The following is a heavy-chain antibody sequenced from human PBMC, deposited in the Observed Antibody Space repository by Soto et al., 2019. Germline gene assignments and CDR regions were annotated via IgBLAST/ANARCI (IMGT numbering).Heavy chain of an antibody. CDR3: SKERIAAAGTNY. D-gene: IGHD6-13*01. Sequence: QEQLVESGGGVVQPGRSLRLSCAASGFTFSSYGMHWVRQAPGKGLEWVAVISYDGSNKYYADSVKGRFTISRDNSKNTLYLQMNSLRAEDTAVYYCSKERIAAAGTNYWGQGTLVTVSS. CDR1: GFTFSSYG. J-gene: IGHJ4*02. V-gene: IGHV3-30*18. CDR2: ISYDGSNK.